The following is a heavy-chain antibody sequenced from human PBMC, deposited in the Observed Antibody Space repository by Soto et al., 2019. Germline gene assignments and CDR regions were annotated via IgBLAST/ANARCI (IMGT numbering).Heavy chain of an antibody. CDR3: AKSSSRYGSGSYLGWFDP. Sequence: PGGSLRLSCAASGFTFSSYAMGWVRQAPGKGLEWVSAISGSGGSTYYADSVKGRFTISRDNSKNTLYLQMNSLRAEDTAVYYCAKSSSRYGSGSYLGWFDPWGQGTLVTVSS. D-gene: IGHD3-10*01. CDR1: GFTFSSYA. J-gene: IGHJ5*02. CDR2: ISGSGGST. V-gene: IGHV3-23*01.